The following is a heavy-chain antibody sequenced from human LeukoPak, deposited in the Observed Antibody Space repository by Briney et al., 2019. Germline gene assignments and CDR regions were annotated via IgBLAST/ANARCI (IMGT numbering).Heavy chain of an antibody. CDR1: EFTFSTYV. Sequence: GGSLRLSCVGSEFTFSTYVMAWVRQAPGKGLEWVSVIYSGGSTYYADSVKGRFTISRDNSKNTLYLQMNSLRAEDTAVYYCARTRSSSWYERAGDYWGQGTLVTVSS. CDR3: ARTRSSSWYERAGDY. V-gene: IGHV3-66*01. D-gene: IGHD6-13*01. J-gene: IGHJ4*02. CDR2: IYSGGST.